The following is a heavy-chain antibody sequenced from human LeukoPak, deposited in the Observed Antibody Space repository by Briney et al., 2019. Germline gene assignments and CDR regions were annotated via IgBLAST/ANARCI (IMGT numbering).Heavy chain of an antibody. CDR1: GFTFSSYS. CDR3: ATPNYYGSSGYPKYFQH. Sequence: PGGSLRLSCAASGFTFSSYSMNWVRQAPGKGLEWVSSISSSSSYIYYADSVKGRFTISRDNAKNSLYLQMNSLRAEDTAVYYCATPNYYGSSGYPKYFQHWGQGTLVTVSS. J-gene: IGHJ1*01. CDR2: ISSSSSYI. D-gene: IGHD3-22*01. V-gene: IGHV3-21*01.